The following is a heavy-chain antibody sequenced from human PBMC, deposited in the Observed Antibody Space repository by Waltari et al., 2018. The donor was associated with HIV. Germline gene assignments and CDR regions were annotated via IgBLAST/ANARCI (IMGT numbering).Heavy chain of an antibody. CDR1: GFHFGNYG. CDR3: AKAPHHYDSSGPVY. Sequence: QVQLVESGGGVVQPGGSLRLSCTASGFHFGNYGMYWVRQAPGKGLQWVAFIRYDGTNKYYADSVKGRFIISRDNSKNTLSLQMHSLRAEDTAVYYCAKAPHHYDSSGPVYWGQGTLVTVSS. V-gene: IGHV3-30*02. CDR2: IRYDGTNK. D-gene: IGHD3-22*01. J-gene: IGHJ4*02.